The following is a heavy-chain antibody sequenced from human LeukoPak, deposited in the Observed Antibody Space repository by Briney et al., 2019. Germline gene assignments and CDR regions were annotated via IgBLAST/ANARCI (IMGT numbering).Heavy chain of an antibody. D-gene: IGHD5-12*01. CDR1: GFTVSSNY. CDR3: ARVWSGYDLYYYYMDV. J-gene: IGHJ6*03. CDR2: IYSGGST. V-gene: IGHV3-66*02. Sequence: GGSLRLSCAASGFTVSSNYMSWVRQAPGKGLEWVSVIYSGGSTYYADSVKGRCTISRDNSKNTLYLQMNSLRAEDTAVYYCARVWSGYDLYYYYMDVWGKGTTVTVSS.